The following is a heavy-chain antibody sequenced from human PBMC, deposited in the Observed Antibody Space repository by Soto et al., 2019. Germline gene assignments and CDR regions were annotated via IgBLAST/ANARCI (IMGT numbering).Heavy chain of an antibody. CDR1: GFTFTSSA. V-gene: IGHV1-58*01. J-gene: IGHJ6*02. CDR2: IVVGSGNT. CDR3: AAGVMVRGVIIRHEYYYYYGMDV. D-gene: IGHD3-10*01. Sequence: GASVKVSCKASGFTFTSSAVQWVRQARGQRLEWIGWIVVGSGNTNYAQKFQERVTITRDMSTSTAYMELSSLRSEDTAVYYCAAGVMVRGVIIRHEYYYYYGMDVWGQGTTVTVSS.